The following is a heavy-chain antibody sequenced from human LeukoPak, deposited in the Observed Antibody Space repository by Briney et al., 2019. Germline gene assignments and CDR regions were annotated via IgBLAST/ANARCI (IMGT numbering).Heavy chain of an antibody. J-gene: IGHJ5*01. V-gene: IGHV3-21*06. CDR2: ITGAGNYV. CDR1: GSSISGYS. Sequence: GGSLRLSCAASGSSISGYSMNWVRQPPGKGLEWVSSITGAGNYVDYAESVTGRFTISRDNAKNSLYLQLSSLGAEDTAVYYCATEPILPGWFDSWGQGILVTVSS. D-gene: IGHD2/OR15-2a*01. CDR3: ATEPILPGWFDS.